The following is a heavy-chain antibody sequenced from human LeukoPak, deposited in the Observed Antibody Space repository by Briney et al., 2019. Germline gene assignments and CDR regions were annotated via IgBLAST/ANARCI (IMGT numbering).Heavy chain of an antibody. J-gene: IGHJ5*02. CDR2: INPSGGST. V-gene: IGHV1-46*01. Sequence: GASVKVSCKASGYTFTSYYMHWVRQAPGQGLEWMGIINPSGGSTSYAQKFQGRVTMTRDTSTSTVYMELSSLRSEDTAVYYCAQTIAASGAVGVLFDPWGQGTLVTVSS. D-gene: IGHD6-13*01. CDR3: AQTIAASGAVGVLFDP. CDR1: GYTFTSYY.